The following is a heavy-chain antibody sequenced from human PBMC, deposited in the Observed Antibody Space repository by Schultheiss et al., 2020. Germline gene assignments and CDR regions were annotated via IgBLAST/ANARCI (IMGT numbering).Heavy chain of an antibody. J-gene: IGHJ3*02. CDR1: GFTVSRNY. V-gene: IGHV3-53*01. D-gene: IGHD4-17*01. CDR2: IYSGGST. CDR3: ARDHGYGDYEADAFDI. Sequence: GGSLRLSCAASGFTVSRNYMSWVRQAPGKGLEWVSVIYSGGSTYYADSVKGRFTISRDNSKNTLYLQMNSLRAEDTAVYYCARDHGYGDYEADAFDIWGQGTMVTVSS.